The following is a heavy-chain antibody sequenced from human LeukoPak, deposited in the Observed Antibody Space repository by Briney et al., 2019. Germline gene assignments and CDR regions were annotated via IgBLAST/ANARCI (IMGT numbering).Heavy chain of an antibody. CDR2: IYPGDSDT. D-gene: IGHD6-13*01. Sequence: GESLKISCHGSGYXFPSYWIGWVRQMPGKGLEWMGVIYPGDSDTRYSPSFQGQVTISADESISTAYLQWNNLKASDSAMYYCARIIAPAGTHTDYWGQGTLVTVSS. CDR1: GYXFPSYW. V-gene: IGHV5-51*01. CDR3: ARIIAPAGTHTDY. J-gene: IGHJ4*02.